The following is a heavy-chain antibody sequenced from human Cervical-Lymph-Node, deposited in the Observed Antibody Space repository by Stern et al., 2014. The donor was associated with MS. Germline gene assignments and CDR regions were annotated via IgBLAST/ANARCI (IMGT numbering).Heavy chain of an antibody. Sequence: QLQLQESDPGLVKPSETLSLTCTVSGGSISSYYWSWIRQPPGKGLEWIGYIYYSGSTNYNPSLKSRVTISVDTSKNQFSLKLSSVTAADTAVYYCARGYYYGSGNAFDIWGQGTMVTVSS. CDR2: IYYSGST. D-gene: IGHD3-10*01. V-gene: IGHV4-59*01. J-gene: IGHJ3*02. CDR1: GGSISSYY. CDR3: ARGYYYGSGNAFDI.